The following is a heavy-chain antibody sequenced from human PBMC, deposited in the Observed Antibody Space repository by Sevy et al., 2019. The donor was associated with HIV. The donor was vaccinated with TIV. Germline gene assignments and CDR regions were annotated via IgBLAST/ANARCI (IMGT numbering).Heavy chain of an antibody. J-gene: IGHJ4*02. CDR1: GFTFSSYE. D-gene: IGHD4-17*01. CDR2: ISNSGTTI. CDR3: ARDLPPSATTVAHFDY. V-gene: IGHV3-48*03. Sequence: CGSLRLSCAASGFTFSSYEMNWVRQAPGKGLERVSYISNSGTTISYSDSVRGRFSISRDNARNSLYLQMNSLRAEDTAVYYCARDLPPSATTVAHFDYWGQGTLVPVSS.